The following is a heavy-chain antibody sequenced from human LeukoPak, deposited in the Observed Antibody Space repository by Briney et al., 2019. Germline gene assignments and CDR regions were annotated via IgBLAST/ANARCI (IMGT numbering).Heavy chain of an antibody. CDR2: IYYSGST. V-gene: IGHV4-59*08. D-gene: IGHD6-25*01. Sequence: SETLSLTCTVSGGSISSYYWSWIRQPPVKGLEWIGYIYYSGSTNYNPSLKSRVTISVDTSKNQFSLKLSSVTAADTAVYYCARHDTEDIAAGAFDIWGQGTMVTVSS. J-gene: IGHJ3*02. CDR3: ARHDTEDIAAGAFDI. CDR1: GGSISSYY.